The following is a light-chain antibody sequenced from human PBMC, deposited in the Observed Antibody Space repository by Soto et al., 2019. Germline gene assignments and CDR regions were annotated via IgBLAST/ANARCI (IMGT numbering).Light chain of an antibody. J-gene: IGKJ4*01. CDR2: GAS. V-gene: IGKV3-20*01. CDR3: QQYYTAPLT. CDR1: QSVSSSY. Sequence: EIVLTQSPGTLSLSPGERATLSCRASQSVSSSYLAWYQQKPGQAPRLLIYGASSRATGIPDRFSGSGSGTEFTLTISSLQAEDVAVYYCQQYYTAPLTFGGGTKVDI.